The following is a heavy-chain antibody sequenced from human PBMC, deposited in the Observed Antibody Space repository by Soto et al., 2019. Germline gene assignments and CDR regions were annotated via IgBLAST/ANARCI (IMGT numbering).Heavy chain of an antibody. Sequence: QITLKESGPPLVKPTQTLTLTCTFSGFSLSTSGVGVAWIRQPPGKALEWLALLYWDDDKRYRPSLETRLTITKDTVKNQVVLTMTNMDSVDTATYYCAYLPCSGGSCYWFSYSGMDVWGQGTTVTVSS. CDR1: GFSLSTSGVG. D-gene: IGHD2-15*01. V-gene: IGHV2-5*02. J-gene: IGHJ6*02. CDR2: LYWDDDK. CDR3: AYLPCSGGSCYWFSYSGMDV.